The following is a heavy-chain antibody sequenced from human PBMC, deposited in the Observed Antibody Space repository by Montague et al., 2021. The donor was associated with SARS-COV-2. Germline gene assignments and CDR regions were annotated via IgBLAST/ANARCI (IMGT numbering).Heavy chain of an antibody. J-gene: IGHJ4*02. CDR1: GYNFITYW. D-gene: IGHD4-17*01. V-gene: IGHV5-10-1*01. CDR2: IDPSDSYT. Sequence: QSVAEVKKPGESLRISCQGSGYNFITYWIGWVRQMPGKGLEWMGRIDPSDSYTNYSPSFQGHVTISADKSFTTAYLQLSSLKASDTAVYYCARHEGRSLHLDYWGQGTLVTVSS. CDR3: ARHEGRSLHLDY.